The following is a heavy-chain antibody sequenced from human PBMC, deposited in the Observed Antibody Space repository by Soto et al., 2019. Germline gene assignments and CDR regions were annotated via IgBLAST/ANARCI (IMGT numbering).Heavy chain of an antibody. J-gene: IGHJ5*02. CDR3: AGNPDSHYNDSHASSYP. V-gene: IGHV1-69*02. CDR2: IIPIIGII. CDR1: GGTFSTYT. Sequence: SVKVSCKASGGTFSTYTITWVRQAPGQGLEWMGRIIPIIGIINYAQKFQGRVTITADKFTGTAYMELTRLRSDDTAVYYCAGNPDSHYNDSHASSYPWGQGTLVTVSS. D-gene: IGHD3-22*01.